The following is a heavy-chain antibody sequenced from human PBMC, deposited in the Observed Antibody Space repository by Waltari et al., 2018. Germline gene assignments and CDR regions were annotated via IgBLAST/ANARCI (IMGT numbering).Heavy chain of an antibody. CDR3: AREDYQGFDY. CDR2: IWYDGSNK. CDR1: GFPFSSYG. Sequence: QVQLVESGGGVVQPGRSLRLSCAASGFPFSSYGMHWVRQAPGKGLEWVAVIWYDGSNKYYADSVKGRFTISRDNSKNTLYLQMNSLRAEDTAVYYCAREDYQGFDYWGQGTLVTVSS. D-gene: IGHD3-10*01. V-gene: IGHV3-33*01. J-gene: IGHJ4*02.